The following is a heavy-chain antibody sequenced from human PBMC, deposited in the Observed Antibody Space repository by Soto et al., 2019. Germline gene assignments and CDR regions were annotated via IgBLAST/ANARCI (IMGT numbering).Heavy chain of an antibody. CDR1: GFTFSSYE. J-gene: IGHJ6*02. Sequence: GGSLRLSCAASGFTFSSYEMNWVRQAPGKGLEWISYISSSGSTIYYADSVKGRFTISRDNAKNSLYLQMNSLRAEGTAVCYCAKCAAMVYYYYGMDVWGQGTTVTVSS. CDR2: ISSSGSTI. CDR3: AKCAAMVYYYYGMDV. D-gene: IGHD5-18*01. V-gene: IGHV3-48*03.